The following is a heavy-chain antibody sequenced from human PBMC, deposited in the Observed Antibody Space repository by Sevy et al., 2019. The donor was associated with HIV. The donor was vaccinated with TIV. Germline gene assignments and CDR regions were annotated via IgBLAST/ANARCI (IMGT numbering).Heavy chain of an antibody. CDR2: INPNSGGT. V-gene: IGHV1-2*02. Sequence: ASVKVSCKASGYTFTGYYMHWVRQAAGQGLEWMGWINPNSGGTNYAQKFQGRVTMTRDTSISTAYMELSRLRSDDTAVYYCARGATTVVTPSFAFDIWGQGTMVTVSS. D-gene: IGHD4-17*01. CDR1: GYTFTGYY. CDR3: ARGATTVVTPSFAFDI. J-gene: IGHJ3*02.